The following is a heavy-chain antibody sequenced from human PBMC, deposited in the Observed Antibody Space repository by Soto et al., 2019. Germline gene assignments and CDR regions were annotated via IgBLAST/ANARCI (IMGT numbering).Heavy chain of an antibody. J-gene: IGHJ4*02. V-gene: IGHV1-46*01. Sequence: ASVKVSCKTSGYTFTSFYMHWVRQAPGQGPEWMGIINPSGGSTTYAQKFQGRVTMARDTSTTTVYMELSSLRSEDTAVYYCARAGCGGDCYFGYWGQGTLVTVSS. CDR3: ARAGCGGDCYFGY. CDR2: INPSGGST. CDR1: GYTFTSFY. D-gene: IGHD2-21*02.